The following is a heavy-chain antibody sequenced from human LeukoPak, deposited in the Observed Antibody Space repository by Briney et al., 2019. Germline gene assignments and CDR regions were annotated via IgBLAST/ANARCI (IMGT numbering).Heavy chain of an antibody. Sequence: TSETLSLTCTVSGGSISSYYWSWLRQPPGKGLEWIGYIYYSGSTNYNPSLKSRVTISVDTSKNQFSLKLSSVTAADTAVYYCARDPLGYYGMDVWGQGTTVTVSS. V-gene: IGHV4-59*01. CDR2: IYYSGST. CDR1: GGSISSYY. CDR3: ARDPLGYYGMDV. J-gene: IGHJ6*02.